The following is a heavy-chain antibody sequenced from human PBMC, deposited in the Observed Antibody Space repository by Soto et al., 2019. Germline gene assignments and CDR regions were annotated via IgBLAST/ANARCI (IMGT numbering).Heavy chain of an antibody. Sequence: PGGSLRLSCAASGFTFSTYVMHWVRQAPGKGLEWVAVIPYDGSNEYYADSVKGRFTISRDNSKNTLYLQMSGLRAEDTAVYYCATTPYYDFWSGYPGWFDPSGQGTLVTVS. J-gene: IGHJ5*02. CDR3: ATTPYYDFWSGYPGWFDP. D-gene: IGHD3-3*01. CDR2: IPYDGSNE. V-gene: IGHV3-30-3*01. CDR1: GFTFSTYV.